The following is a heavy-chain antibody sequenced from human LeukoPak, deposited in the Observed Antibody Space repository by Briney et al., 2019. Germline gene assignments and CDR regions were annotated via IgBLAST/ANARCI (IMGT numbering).Heavy chain of an antibody. Sequence: ASVNVSCKASGYIFGKHGISWVRQAPGQGLEWMGWIGAYNGDTNQAQKFQGRLTMTKDTSTSTAYMELRSLRSDDTAVYYCARDPSNSSGWRTWFDPWGQGTLVTVSS. V-gene: IGHV1-18*01. CDR3: ARDPSNSSGWRTWFDP. CDR2: IGAYNGDT. D-gene: IGHD6-19*01. J-gene: IGHJ5*02. CDR1: GYIFGKHG.